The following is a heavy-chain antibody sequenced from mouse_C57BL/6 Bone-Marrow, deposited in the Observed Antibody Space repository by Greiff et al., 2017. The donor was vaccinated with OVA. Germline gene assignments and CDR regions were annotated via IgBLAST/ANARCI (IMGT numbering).Heavy chain of an antibody. J-gene: IGHJ2*01. CDR1: GYTFTSYW. CDR3: ARNPFITTVVAPGY. V-gene: IGHV1-55*01. CDR2: IYPGSGST. Sequence: VKLQQPGAELVKPGASVKMSCKASGYTFTSYWITWVKQRPGQGLEWIGDIYPGSGSTNYNEKYKSKATLTVDTSSSTAYMQLSSLTSEDSAVYYCARNPFITTVVAPGYWGQGTTLTVSS. D-gene: IGHD1-1*01.